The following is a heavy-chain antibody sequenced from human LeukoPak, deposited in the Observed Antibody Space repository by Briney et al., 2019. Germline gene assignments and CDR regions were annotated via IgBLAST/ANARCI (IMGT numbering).Heavy chain of an antibody. J-gene: IGHJ4*02. Sequence: AGGSLRLSCVASGFTFSTYGMSWVRQAPGKGLEWVSAITGSGGSTYYADSVKGRFTISRDNSKNTLYLQMNSLRAEDTAVYYCAKKNYPSLGYCSGGSCPNWGQGTLDTVSS. D-gene: IGHD2-15*01. CDR1: GFTFSTYG. CDR3: AKKNYPSLGYCSGGSCPN. V-gene: IGHV3-23*01. CDR2: ITGSGGST.